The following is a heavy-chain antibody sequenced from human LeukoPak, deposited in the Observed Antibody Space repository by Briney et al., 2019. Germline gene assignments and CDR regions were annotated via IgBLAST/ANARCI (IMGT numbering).Heavy chain of an antibody. V-gene: IGHV3-7*01. CDR2: IKQDGSEK. Sequence: GGSLRLSCVASGFTFRDFWMSWVRQTPWQGLEWVASIKQDGSEKYYADSVKGRLTVSRDNDKNSLFLQMNSLRAEDTSVYFCVRDGCTASTCATLGGFNHWAQGILVTVSS. CDR1: GFTFRDFW. J-gene: IGHJ4*02. CDR3: VRDGCTASTCATLGGFNH. D-gene: IGHD5-18*01.